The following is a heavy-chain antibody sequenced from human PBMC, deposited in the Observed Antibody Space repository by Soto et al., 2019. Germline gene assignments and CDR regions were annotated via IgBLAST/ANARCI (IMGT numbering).Heavy chain of an antibody. J-gene: IGHJ4*02. CDR3: ARDVNSGTFDY. V-gene: IGHV1-18*01. CDR1: GYTFTSYA. Sequence: QVQLVQSGAEVKKPGASVKISCKASGYTFTSYAISWVRQARGQGLEWMGWISAYNGNTKYAQKVQGRVTMTTDTSTSTAYMDLRSLRSDDTAVSYCARDVNSGTFDYWGQGTLVTVSS. D-gene: IGHD3-10*01. CDR2: ISAYNGNT.